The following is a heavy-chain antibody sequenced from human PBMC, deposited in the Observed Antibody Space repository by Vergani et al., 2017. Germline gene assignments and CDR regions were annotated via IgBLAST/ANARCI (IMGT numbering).Heavy chain of an antibody. CDR1: GFTFSRHW. D-gene: IGHD2-8*01. J-gene: IGHJ4*02. V-gene: IGHV3-74*01. Sequence: EVQLVESGGGLVQPGGSLRLSCAASGFTFSRHWMHWVRQAPGKGLVWVSRVNPEGTNTPYADSVKGRFTISRDNAKNMMYLQLNSLRDEDTAVYYCWDTNYANSWDFWGQGSLVTVSS. CDR3: WDTNYANSWDF. CDR2: VNPEGTNT.